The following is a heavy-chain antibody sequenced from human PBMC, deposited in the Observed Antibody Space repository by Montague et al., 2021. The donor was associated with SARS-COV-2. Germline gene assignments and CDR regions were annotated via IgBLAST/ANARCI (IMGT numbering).Heavy chain of an antibody. CDR2: VHYTGST. J-gene: IGHJ4*02. CDR3: ARAQNTCFIANCVNYFDL. V-gene: IGHV4-59*01. D-gene: IGHD1-1*01. Sequence: SETRSLTCEVSGGSMSGYYWTWIRQSQGKGLEWIGYVHYTGSTKYNPSLTTRVSLSLNTPKNHFSLHLSPVTAADAAIYFCARAQNTCFIANCVNYFDLWGLGALVSVSS. CDR1: GGSMSGYY.